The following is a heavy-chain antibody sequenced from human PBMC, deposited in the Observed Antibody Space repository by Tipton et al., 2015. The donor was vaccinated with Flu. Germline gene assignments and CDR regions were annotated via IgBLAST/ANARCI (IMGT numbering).Heavy chain of an antibody. J-gene: IGHJ5*02. CDR2: SYHTGNT. D-gene: IGHD4-11*01. V-gene: IGHV4-38-2*01. Sequence: TLSLTCSVSGDSVGSAYYWGWIRQSPGKGLEWIGNSYHTGNTYYNPTLKSRVTISVDRSKNQFSLKLISVTAADTAVYYCVRRDYSNYVSEPKNWFDPWGQGTLVTVSS. CDR3: VRRDYSNYVSEPKNWFDP. CDR1: GDSVGSAYY.